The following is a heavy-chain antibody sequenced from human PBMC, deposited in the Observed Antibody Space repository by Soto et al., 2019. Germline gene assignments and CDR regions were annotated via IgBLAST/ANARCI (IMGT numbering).Heavy chain of an antibody. CDR2: INAGNGNT. Sequence: QVQLVQSGAEVKKPGASVKVSCKASGYTFTSYAMHWVRQAPGQRLEWMGWINAGNGNTKYSQKFQGRVTITRDTYASTEHKELSSLRTEDTAVYYCARDKSGSNTFPGADWGQGRLVTVS. CDR3: ARDKSGSNTFPGAD. D-gene: IGHD1-26*01. V-gene: IGHV1-3*01. CDR1: GYTFTSYA. J-gene: IGHJ4*02.